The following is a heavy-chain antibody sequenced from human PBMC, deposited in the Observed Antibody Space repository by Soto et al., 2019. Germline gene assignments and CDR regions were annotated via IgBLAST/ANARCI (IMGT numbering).Heavy chain of an antibody. V-gene: IGHV3-7*03. CDR3: ARDRLYYDILTGYYFHWFDP. CDR2: IKQDGSKK. Sequence: GGSLRLSCAASGFTFSSYGMHWVRQAPGKGLEWVANIKQDGSKKYYVDSVKGRFTISRDNAKNSLYLQMNSLRAEDTAVYYCARDRLYYDILTGYYFHWFDPWGQGTLVTVSS. J-gene: IGHJ5*02. CDR1: GFTFSSYG. D-gene: IGHD3-9*01.